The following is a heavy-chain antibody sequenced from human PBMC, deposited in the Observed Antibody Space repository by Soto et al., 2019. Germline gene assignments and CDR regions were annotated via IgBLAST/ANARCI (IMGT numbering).Heavy chain of an antibody. D-gene: IGHD2-21*02. V-gene: IGHV4-59*01. J-gene: IGHJ6*02. Sequence: SETLFLPRTVSGGSPSPKHWSLIRQPPGNGLELIGYMYNTGSTVYNPSFKSRVTISVDTSKNQFSLKLNSVTAADTAVYYCARDLWGYCGTDCYPLDVWGQGTTVTVSS. CDR2: MYNTGST. CDR1: GGSPSPKH. CDR3: ARDLWGYCGTDCYPLDV.